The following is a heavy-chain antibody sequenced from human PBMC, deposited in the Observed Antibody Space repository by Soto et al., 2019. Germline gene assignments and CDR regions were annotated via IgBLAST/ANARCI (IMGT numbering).Heavy chain of an antibody. CDR3: ARPEYSSSSYGMDV. V-gene: IGHV3-23*01. CDR1: GFTFSSYA. CDR2: ISGSGGST. D-gene: IGHD6-6*01. J-gene: IGHJ6*02. Sequence: GGSLRLSCAASGFTFSSYAMSWVRQAPGKGLEWVSAISGSGGSTYYADSVKGRFTISRDNSKNTLYLQMNGLRAEDTAVYYCARPEYSSSSYGMDVWGQGTTVTVSS.